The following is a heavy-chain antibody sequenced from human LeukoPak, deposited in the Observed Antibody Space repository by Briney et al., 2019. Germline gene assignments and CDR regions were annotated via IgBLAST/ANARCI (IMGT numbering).Heavy chain of an antibody. Sequence: SETLSLTCTVSGGSTNSYYWSWIRQSPGKGLEWIGYVAYSGSTNYNPSHKSRVTISLDTSKNQFSLKLSSVTAADTAVYYCARTVSGYYFNAWGPGALVTVSS. V-gene: IGHV4-59*01. CDR1: GGSTNSYY. D-gene: IGHD5-12*01. CDR3: ARTVSGYYFNA. J-gene: IGHJ5*02. CDR2: VAYSGST.